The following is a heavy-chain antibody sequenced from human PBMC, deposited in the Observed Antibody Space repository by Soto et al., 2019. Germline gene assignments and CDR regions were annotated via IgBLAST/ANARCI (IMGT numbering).Heavy chain of an antibody. CDR3: VRIRYQLPSSVLWLDP. Sequence: SETLSLTCAVYGGFLSESYWTWIRQPPGKGLEWIGEINHVGGTNYNPSLKSRVTMSVDTSQNQFSLRLISVTAADTAMYFCVRIRYQLPSSVLWLDPWGQGTPVTVAS. CDR2: INHVGGT. V-gene: IGHV4-34*01. J-gene: IGHJ5*02. D-gene: IGHD3-16*01. CDR1: GGFLSESY.